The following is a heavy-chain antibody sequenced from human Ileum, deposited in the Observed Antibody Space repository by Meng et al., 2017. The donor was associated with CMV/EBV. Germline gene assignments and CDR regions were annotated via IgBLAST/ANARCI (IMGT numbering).Heavy chain of an antibody. CDR3: VRINYLDH. CDR2: IRNDGSYK. V-gene: IGHV3-30*02. CDR1: GFTFSSYG. J-gene: IGHJ4*02. Sequence: VEYGGGVVQAWGSLRLSCAASGFTFSSYGMHWVRQAPGKGLEWVAIIRNDGSYKYYADSVKGRFTISRDNSKNTLYLQMNSLEPEDTAVYYCVRINYLDHWGQGTLVTVSS.